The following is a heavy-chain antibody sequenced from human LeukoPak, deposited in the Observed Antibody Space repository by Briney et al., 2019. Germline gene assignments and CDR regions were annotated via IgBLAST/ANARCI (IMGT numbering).Heavy chain of an antibody. Sequence: SVKVSCKASGGTFSSYAISWVRQAPGQGLEWMGGIIPIFGTANYAQKFQDRVTITADKSTSTAYMELSSLRSEDTAVYYCASMGLRGWYGDWGQGTLVTVSS. CDR1: GGTFSSYA. J-gene: IGHJ4*02. CDR3: ASMGLRGWYGD. D-gene: IGHD6-19*01. V-gene: IGHV1-69*06. CDR2: IIPIFGTA.